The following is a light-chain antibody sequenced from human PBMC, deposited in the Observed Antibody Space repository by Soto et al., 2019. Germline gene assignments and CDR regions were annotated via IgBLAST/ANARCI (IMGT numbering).Light chain of an antibody. CDR3: SLYTSSDTPYV. CDR2: VVS. V-gene: IGLV2-14*01. Sequence: QSVLTQPASVSGSPGQSITISCTGTSSDVGAYDYVSWYQQHPDKAPKLIIYVVSNRPSGVSNRFSGSKSGNTASLTISGLPAEDEAYYYCSLYTSSDTPYVFGTGTKLTVL. J-gene: IGLJ1*01. CDR1: SSDVGAYDY.